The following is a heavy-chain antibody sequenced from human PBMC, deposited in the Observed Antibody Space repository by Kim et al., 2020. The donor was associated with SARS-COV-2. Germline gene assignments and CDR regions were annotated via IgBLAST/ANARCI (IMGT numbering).Heavy chain of an antibody. D-gene: IGHD3-22*01. CDR3: ARGGLDDSSGYYSDAFDI. J-gene: IGHJ3*02. V-gene: IGHV3-30*07. Sequence: VKGRLTTPRDNSKNTLYLQMNSLRAEDTAVYYCARGGLDDSSGYYSDAFDIWGQGTMVTVSS.